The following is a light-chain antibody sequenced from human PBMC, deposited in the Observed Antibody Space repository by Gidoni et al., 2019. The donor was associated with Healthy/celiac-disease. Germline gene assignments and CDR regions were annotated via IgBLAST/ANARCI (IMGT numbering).Light chain of an antibody. Sequence: EIVLTQSPATLSLSPGERATLSCGASKSVSSSYLAWYQQKPGLAPRLLIYDASSWATGIPDRFSGSGSGTDFTLTISRLEPEDFAVYYCQQYGSSPWTFGQGTKLEIK. CDR3: QQYGSSPWT. V-gene: IGKV3D-20*01. CDR2: DAS. J-gene: IGKJ1*01. CDR1: KSVSSSY.